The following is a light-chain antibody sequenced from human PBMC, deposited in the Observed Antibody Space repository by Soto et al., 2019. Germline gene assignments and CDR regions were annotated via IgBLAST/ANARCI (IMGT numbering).Light chain of an antibody. Sequence: DIQMTQSPSSLSASIGDRVTITCRAGQSISSHLTWYQQKPGKAPKLLIYAASSLQTGVPSRFSGSASGTDFTLTISSLQPEDFATYYCQQSHSKPYTFGQGTKVEI. CDR2: AAS. CDR3: QQSHSKPYT. V-gene: IGKV1-39*01. CDR1: QSISSH. J-gene: IGKJ2*01.